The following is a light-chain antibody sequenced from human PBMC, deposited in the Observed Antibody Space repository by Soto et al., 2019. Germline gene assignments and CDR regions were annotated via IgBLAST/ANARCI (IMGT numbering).Light chain of an antibody. V-gene: IGLV2-14*01. CDR2: DVS. CDR1: RSDVGGYNY. Sequence: QSALTHPASVSGSPGQSITISCSGTRSDVGGYNYVSWYQQHPGKAPKLMIYDVSNRPSGVSNHFSGSKSGNTASLTISGLQAEYEADYYCSSYTSSNYVVFGGGTKLTVL. J-gene: IGLJ2*01. CDR3: SSYTSSNYVV.